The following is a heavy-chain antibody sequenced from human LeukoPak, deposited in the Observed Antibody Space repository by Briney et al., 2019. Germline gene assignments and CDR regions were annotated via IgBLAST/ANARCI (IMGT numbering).Heavy chain of an antibody. CDR3: ARRWNYGRNYYIDV. CDR1: GGSFSNYY. J-gene: IGHJ6*03. Sequence: SETLSLTCAVYGGSFSNYYWNWIRQTPGKVMEWLGEINDRGRANYNPSLMSRVTVSVDTSKNQFSLRLTSVTATDTAIYYCARRWNYGRNYYIDVWGKGATVSVSS. CDR2: INDRGRA. V-gene: IGHV4-34*01. D-gene: IGHD1-7*01.